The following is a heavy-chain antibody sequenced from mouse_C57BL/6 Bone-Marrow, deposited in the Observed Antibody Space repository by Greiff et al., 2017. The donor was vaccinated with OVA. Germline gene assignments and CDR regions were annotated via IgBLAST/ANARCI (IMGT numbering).Heavy chain of an antibody. CDR3: ARAYARKYDMDF. V-gene: IGHV5-15*01. J-gene: IGHJ4*01. CDR1: GFTFSDYG. CDR2: ISNLAYSI. Sequence: EVMLVESGGGLVQPGGSLKLSCAASGFTFSDYGMAWVRQAPRKGPEWVAFISNLAYSIYYADTVTGRFTISRENAKNTLYLEMSSLRSEDTAMYYCARAYARKYDMDFWGQGTSVTVSS. D-gene: IGHD1-1*01.